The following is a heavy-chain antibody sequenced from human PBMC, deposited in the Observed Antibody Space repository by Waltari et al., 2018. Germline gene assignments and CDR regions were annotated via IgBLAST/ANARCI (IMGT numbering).Heavy chain of an antibody. V-gene: IGHV3-30*04. D-gene: IGHD6-19*01. CDR2: ISYDGSNK. J-gene: IGHJ4*02. CDR1: GFPFSSYA. CDR3: ARGVAVASFDY. Sequence: QVQLVESGGGVVQPGRSLRLSCAASGFPFSSYAMHWVRQAPGKGLEWVAVISYDGSNKYYADSVKGRFTISRDNSKNTLYLQMNSLRAEDTAVYYCARGVAVASFDYWGQGTLVTVSS.